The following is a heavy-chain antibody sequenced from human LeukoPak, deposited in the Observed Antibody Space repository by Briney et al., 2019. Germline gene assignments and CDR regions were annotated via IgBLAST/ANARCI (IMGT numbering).Heavy chain of an antibody. D-gene: IGHD3-10*01. J-gene: IGHJ3*02. CDR3: ATPMNFRGVILSDGRDTAFDI. CDR2: IYYSGST. CDR1: GGSISSSSYY. V-gene: IGHV4-39*01. Sequence: PSETLSLTCTVSGGSISSSSYYWGWIRQPPGKGLEWIGSIYYSGSTYHNPSLKSRVTISVDTSKNQFSLKLSSVTAADTAVYYCATPMNFRGVILSDGRDTAFDIWGQGTMVTVSS.